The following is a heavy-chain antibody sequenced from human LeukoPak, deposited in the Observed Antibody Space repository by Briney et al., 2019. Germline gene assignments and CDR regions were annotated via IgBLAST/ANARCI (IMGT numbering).Heavy chain of an antibody. D-gene: IGHD3-22*01. J-gene: IGHJ4*02. V-gene: IGHV3-30*02. CDR2: IRYDGSNK. CDR3: ARGSDYYDSSGYYELDY. CDR1: GFTFSNYG. Sequence: GGSLRLSCAASGFTFSNYGMHWVRQAPGKGLEWVAFIRYDGSNKYYADSVKGRFTISRDNSKNTLYLQMNSLRSEDTAVYYCARGSDYYDSSGYYELDYWGQGTLVTVSS.